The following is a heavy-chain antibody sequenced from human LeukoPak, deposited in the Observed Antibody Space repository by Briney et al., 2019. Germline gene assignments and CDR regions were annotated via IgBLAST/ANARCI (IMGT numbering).Heavy chain of an antibody. D-gene: IGHD1-26*01. V-gene: IGHV3-53*01. CDR3: AKDWDASGDPDAFDI. J-gene: IGHJ3*02. CDR1: GFTVSSNY. CDR2: IYSGGST. Sequence: GGSLRLSCAASGFTVSSNYMSWVRQAPGKGLEWVSVIYSGGSTYYADSVKGRFTISRDNSKNTLYLQMNSLRAEDTAVYYCAKDWDASGDPDAFDIWGQGTMVTVSS.